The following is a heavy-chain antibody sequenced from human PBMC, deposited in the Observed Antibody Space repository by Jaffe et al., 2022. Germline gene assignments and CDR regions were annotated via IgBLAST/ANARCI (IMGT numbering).Heavy chain of an antibody. V-gene: IGHV1-3*01. D-gene: IGHD7-27*01. CDR1: GYTFNSYA. CDR2: INAVNGKT. Sequence: QVQLVQSGAEVKKPGDSVKVSCKASGYTFNSYAMHWVRQAPGQGLEWMGWINAVNGKTQYSQKFQGRVTITTDTSASTDYMELSSLRFEDTAVYYCARSLGDYWGQGTLVTVSS. CDR3: ARSLGDY. J-gene: IGHJ4*02.